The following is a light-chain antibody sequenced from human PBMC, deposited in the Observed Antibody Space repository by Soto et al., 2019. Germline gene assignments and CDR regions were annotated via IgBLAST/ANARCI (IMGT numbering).Light chain of an antibody. CDR3: QHYNTYSRS. V-gene: IGKV1-5*03. Sequence: DIQMTQSPSTLSASVGDRITITCRASQSISTWLAWYQQKTGKAPKLLIYKASSLQSGVPSRFSGSGSGTEFTLTISSLQHDDFATYYRQHYNTYSRSFGQGTKVEIK. CDR1: QSISTW. J-gene: IGKJ1*01. CDR2: KAS.